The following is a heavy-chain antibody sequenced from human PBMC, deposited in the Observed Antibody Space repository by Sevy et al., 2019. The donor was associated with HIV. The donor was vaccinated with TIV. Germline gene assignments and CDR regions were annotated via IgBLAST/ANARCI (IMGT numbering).Heavy chain of an antibody. V-gene: IGHV3-33*01. D-gene: IGHD3-10*01. CDR2: IWYDGSNK. J-gene: IGHJ4*02. CDR3: ARVQELWFVELSSGFSSFDY. CDR1: GFTFSSYG. Sequence: GGSLRLSCAASGFTFSSYGMHWVRQAPGKGLEWVAVIWYDGSNKYYADSVKGPFTISRDNSTKTRYLQMNSLRAEDTAVYYCARVQELWFVELSSGFSSFDYCGQGTLVTISS.